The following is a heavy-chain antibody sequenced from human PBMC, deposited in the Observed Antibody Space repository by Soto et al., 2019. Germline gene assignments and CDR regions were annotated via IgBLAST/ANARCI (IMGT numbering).Heavy chain of an antibody. D-gene: IGHD1-26*01. CDR1: GFTVSSNY. CDR2: IYSGGST. Sequence: GGSLRLSCAASGFTVSSNYMSWVRQAPGKGLEWVSVIYSGGSTYYADSVKGRFTISRDNSKNTLYLQMNSLRAEDTAVYYCARDFREVGATSLYYYYYGMDVWGQGTTVTVSS. CDR3: ARDFREVGATSLYYYYYGMDV. V-gene: IGHV3-53*01. J-gene: IGHJ6*02.